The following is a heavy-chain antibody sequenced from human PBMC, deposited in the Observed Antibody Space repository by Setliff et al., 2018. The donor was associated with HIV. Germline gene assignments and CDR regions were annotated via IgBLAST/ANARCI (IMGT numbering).Heavy chain of an antibody. CDR1: GGSFSGYH. D-gene: IGHD1-26*01. Sequence: SETLSLTCAVYGGSFSGYHWNWIRQFPGKGLEWIGEINHTGNTQYNPSLKSRVTMSEEASKNQFSLKLKSVTAADTAIYFCARGKGGLVGPAEFDYWGPGTLGTVS. J-gene: IGHJ4*02. CDR2: INHTGNT. CDR3: ARGKGGLVGPAEFDY. V-gene: IGHV4-34*01.